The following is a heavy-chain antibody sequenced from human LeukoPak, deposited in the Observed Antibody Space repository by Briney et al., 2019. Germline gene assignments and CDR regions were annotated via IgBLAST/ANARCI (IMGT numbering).Heavy chain of an antibody. Sequence: SETLSLTCTVSGGSISSGDYYWSWIRQPPGKGLEWIGYIYYSGSTYYNPSLKSRVTISVDTSKNQFSLRLSSVTAADTAVYYCARDKYQLLSYYYGMDVWGKGTTVTVPS. J-gene: IGHJ6*04. D-gene: IGHD2-2*01. V-gene: IGHV4-30-4*01. CDR3: ARDKYQLLSYYYGMDV. CDR1: GGSISSGDYY. CDR2: IYYSGST.